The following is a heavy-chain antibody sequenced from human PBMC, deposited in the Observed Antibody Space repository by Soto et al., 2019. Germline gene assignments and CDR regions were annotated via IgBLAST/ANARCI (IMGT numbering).Heavy chain of an antibody. J-gene: IGHJ4*02. CDR2: ITSGGGLT. V-gene: IGHV3-23*01. D-gene: IGHD5-18*01. CDR3: AKDTAAYTIRWPDF. Sequence: EVQLLESGGGMVQPGGSLRLSCAASGFTFSSYAMNWVRQAPGKGLEWVSGITSGGGLTYYADSVKGHFTISRDNSKDTLYLQMSSLRAEDTAVYYFAKDTAAYTIRWPDFWGQGTLVTVSS. CDR1: GFTFSSYA.